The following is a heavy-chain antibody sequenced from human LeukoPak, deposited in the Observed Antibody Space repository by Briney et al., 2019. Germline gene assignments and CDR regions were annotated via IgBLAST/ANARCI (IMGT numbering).Heavy chain of an antibody. Sequence: GGSLRLSCAASGFAFSNHAMSWVRQTPGKGLQWVSVISGSGRTTEYADSVKGRFTISRDNSKNTLSLQMNSLRVEDTAIYYCAKNVVVKRYIDYWGQGTLVTVSS. D-gene: IGHD2-15*01. CDR2: ISGSGRTT. CDR1: GFAFSNHA. J-gene: IGHJ4*02. CDR3: AKNVVVKRYIDY. V-gene: IGHV3-23*01.